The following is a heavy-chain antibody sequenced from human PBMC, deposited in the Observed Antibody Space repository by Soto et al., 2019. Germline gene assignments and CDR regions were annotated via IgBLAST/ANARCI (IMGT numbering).Heavy chain of an antibody. CDR3: ARGVEFRGAKEYYFDY. Sequence: PSETLSLTCAVYGGSFSGYYWSWIRQPPGKGLEWIGEINHSGSTNYNPSLKSRVTISVDTSKNQFFLKLSSVTAADTAVYYCARGVEFRGAKEYYFDYWGQGTLVTVSS. CDR2: INHSGST. J-gene: IGHJ4*02. D-gene: IGHD3-10*01. V-gene: IGHV4-34*01. CDR1: GGSFSGYY.